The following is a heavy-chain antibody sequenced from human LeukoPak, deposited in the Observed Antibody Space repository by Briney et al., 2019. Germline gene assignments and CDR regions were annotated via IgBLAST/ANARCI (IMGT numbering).Heavy chain of an antibody. D-gene: IGHD6-19*01. CDR1: GFTFSSYE. Sequence: GGSLRLSCAASGFTFSSYEMNWVRQARGKGLEWVSYISSSGSTIYYADSVKGRFIISRDNTDNSLYLQMNNLRADDTALYYCARDVEVAGIRDSWGQGTVVTVSS. J-gene: IGHJ4*02. V-gene: IGHV3-48*03. CDR3: ARDVEVAGIRDS. CDR2: ISSSGSTI.